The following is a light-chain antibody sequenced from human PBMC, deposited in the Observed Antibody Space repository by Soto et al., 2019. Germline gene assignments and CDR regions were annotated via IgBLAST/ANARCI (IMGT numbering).Light chain of an antibody. CDR3: SSYTSSSTLEV. CDR2: DVT. CDR1: SSDVGGYNY. V-gene: IGLV2-14*01. J-gene: IGLJ1*01. Sequence: QSALTQPASVSGSPGQSITISCTGTSSDVGGYNYVSWYQQRPGKAPKLIIYDVTNRPSGVSNRFSGSKSGNTASLTISGLQAEDEADYYCSSYTSSSTLEVFGTGTKLTVL.